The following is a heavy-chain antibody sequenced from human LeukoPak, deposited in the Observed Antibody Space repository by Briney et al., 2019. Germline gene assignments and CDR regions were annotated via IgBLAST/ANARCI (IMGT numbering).Heavy chain of an antibody. Sequence: PSETLSLTCTVSGGSISSYFWSWIRQPPGKGLEWIGYISYSGGTNYNPSLKSRVTISVDTSKNQFSLKLSSVTAADTAVYYCARVSWGPGKKGYCSGGSCQMGAVFDYWGQGTLVTVSS. D-gene: IGHD2-15*01. CDR2: ISYSGGT. V-gene: IGHV4-59*01. CDR3: ARVSWGPGKKGYCSGGSCQMGAVFDY. J-gene: IGHJ4*02. CDR1: GGSISSYF.